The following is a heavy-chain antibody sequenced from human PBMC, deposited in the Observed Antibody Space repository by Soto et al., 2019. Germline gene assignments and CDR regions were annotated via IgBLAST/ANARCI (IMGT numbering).Heavy chain of an antibody. CDR1: GGSISNHY. D-gene: IGHD3-22*01. Sequence: SETLSLTCTVSGGSISNHYWSGIRQPPGKGLEWIGYIYYSGNTNYNPSLKSRVTISVDTSKNQFSLKLSSVTAADTAVYYCAREHDSSGRFDYWGQGTLVTVSS. V-gene: IGHV4-59*11. CDR3: AREHDSSGRFDY. CDR2: IYYSGNT. J-gene: IGHJ4*02.